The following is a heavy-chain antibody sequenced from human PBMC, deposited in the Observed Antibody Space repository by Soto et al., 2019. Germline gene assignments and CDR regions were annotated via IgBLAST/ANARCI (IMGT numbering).Heavy chain of an antibody. CDR1: GFTFSSYW. V-gene: IGHV3-7*04. D-gene: IGHD6-13*01. CDR3: AREGMYLNYYYYGMDV. J-gene: IGHJ6*02. Sequence: EVQLVESGGGLVQPGGSLRLSCAASGFTFSSYWMSWVRQAPGKGLEWVANIKEDGSEKYYVDSVKGRFTISRDNAKISLYLQMNSLRAEDTAVYYCAREGMYLNYYYYGMDVWGQGTTVTVSS. CDR2: IKEDGSEK.